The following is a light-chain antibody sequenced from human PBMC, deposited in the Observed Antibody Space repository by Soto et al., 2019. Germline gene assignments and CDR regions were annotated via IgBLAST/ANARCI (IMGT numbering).Light chain of an antibody. Sequence: QSALTQPPSASGSPGQSVTISCTGTSNDVGNYNYVSWYQQHPGKAPKVLISEVSKRPSGVPDRFSGSKSGNMASLTVSGLQAEDEADYYCSSYSGTNNLLIFGGGTK. CDR1: SNDVGNYNY. J-gene: IGLJ2*01. V-gene: IGLV2-8*01. CDR2: EVS. CDR3: SSYSGTNNLLI.